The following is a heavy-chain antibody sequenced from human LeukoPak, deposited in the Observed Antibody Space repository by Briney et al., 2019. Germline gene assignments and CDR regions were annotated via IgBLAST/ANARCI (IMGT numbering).Heavy chain of an antibody. Sequence: KVSCKASGYRFATYWIGWVRQMPGKGLEWMGDIYPDDSDTRYSPSFQGQVTISADTSTSTAYLQWSSLQASDTAIYFCARRHSYCTSSSCYLYLDNWGQGTLVTVSS. D-gene: IGHD2-2*01. CDR3: ARRHSYCTSSSCYLYLDN. V-gene: IGHV5-51*01. CDR2: IYPDDSDT. CDR1: GYRFATYW. J-gene: IGHJ4*02.